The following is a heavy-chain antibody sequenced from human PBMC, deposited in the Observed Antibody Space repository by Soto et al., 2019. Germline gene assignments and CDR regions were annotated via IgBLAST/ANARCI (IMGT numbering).Heavy chain of an antibody. V-gene: IGHV2-70*01. J-gene: IGHJ5*02. D-gene: IGHD6-19*01. CDR3: ARSGIAVAGTWNWFDP. CDR2: IDWDDDK. CDR1: GFSLSTSGMC. Sequence: SGPTLGNPTQTLTLSCSFCGFSLSTSGMCVSWIRQPPGKALEWLALIDWDDDKYYSTSLKTRLTISKDTSKNQVVLTMTNMDPVDTATYYCARSGIAVAGTWNWFDPWGQGTLVTVSS.